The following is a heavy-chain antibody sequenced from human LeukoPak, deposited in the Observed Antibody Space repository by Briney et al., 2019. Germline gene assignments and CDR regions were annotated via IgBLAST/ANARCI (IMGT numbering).Heavy chain of an antibody. D-gene: IGHD3-16*01. V-gene: IGHV3-30*02. CDR1: GFSFSNYG. CDR2: IRYDGSQK. Sequence: PGGSLRLSCAASGFSFSNYGMHWVRQAPGKGLEWVAYIRYDGSQKYYGDSVKGRFTISRDNSKNTVYLQMNSLRDEDTAVYYCAGDLLSLPHKYFDSWGQGTLVTVSS. CDR3: AGDLLSLPHKYFDS. J-gene: IGHJ4*02.